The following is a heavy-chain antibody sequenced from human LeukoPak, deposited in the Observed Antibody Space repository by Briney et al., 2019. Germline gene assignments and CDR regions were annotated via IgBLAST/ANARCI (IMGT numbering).Heavy chain of an antibody. J-gene: IGHJ4*02. CDR3: AREGAYYYFEY. CDR1: GFTFTTYT. CDR2: VVGNGGTT. V-gene: IGHV3-64*02. Sequence: GGSLRLSCAASGFTFTTYTIHWIRQAPGKGLEYVSAVVGNGGTTYYADSVKGRFTISRDNSKNTVYLQMGSLRDEDTAVYYCAREGAYYYFEYWGQGAQVTVSS. D-gene: IGHD2-21*01.